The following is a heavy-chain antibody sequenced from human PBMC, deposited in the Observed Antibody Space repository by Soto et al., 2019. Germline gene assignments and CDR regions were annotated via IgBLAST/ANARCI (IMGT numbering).Heavy chain of an antibody. CDR2: INAGNGNT. J-gene: IGHJ4*01. CDR1: GYTFSRHA. CDR3: ARDGARITVFGVVYYFDY. Sequence: ASVKASCKASGYTFSRHAMHWVRQAPGQRLEWMGWINAGNGNTKYSQNFQGRVAITRDTSASTAYMELRSLRSEDTAVYYCARDGARITVFGVVYYFDYWG. V-gene: IGHV1-3*01. D-gene: IGHD3-3*01.